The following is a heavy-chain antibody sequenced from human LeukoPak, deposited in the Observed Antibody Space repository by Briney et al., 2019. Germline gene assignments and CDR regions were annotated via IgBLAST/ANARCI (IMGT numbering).Heavy chain of an antibody. J-gene: IGHJ2*01. CDR1: GLTFTSHA. CDR2: IGGSGDST. D-gene: IGHD3-3*01. V-gene: IGHV3-23*01. CDR3: ARDFWGDFEYFDL. Sequence: AGGSLRLSCAASGLTFTSHAVSWVRQAPGKGLKWVSVIGGSGDSTYYEDSVKGRFTISRDNSNNTVYLQMNSLRAEDAAVYYCARDFWGDFEYFDLWGRGTLVTVSS.